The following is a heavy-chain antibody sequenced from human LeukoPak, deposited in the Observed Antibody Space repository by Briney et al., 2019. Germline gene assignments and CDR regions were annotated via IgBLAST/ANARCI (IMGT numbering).Heavy chain of an antibody. CDR2: ISISSSTI. CDR1: LFTFSSYI. J-gene: IGHJ4*02. V-gene: IGHV3-48*01. D-gene: IGHD1-26*01. Sequence: GVSLRLSCPPSLFTFSSYIMNWLRQAPGKGREGVSYISISSSTIYYAASVKGRFTISRDNAENSLYLQMNSLRAEDTVVYYCARERWANSLDYWGQGTLVTVSS. CDR3: ARERWANSLDY.